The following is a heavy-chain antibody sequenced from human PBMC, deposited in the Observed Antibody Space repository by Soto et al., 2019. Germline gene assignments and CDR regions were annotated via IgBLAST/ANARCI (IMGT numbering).Heavy chain of an antibody. Sequence: SXTLSLTCTVSGGSISSGDYYWSWIRQPPGKGLEWIGYIYYSGSTYYNPSLKSRVTISVDTSKNQFSLKLSSVTAADTAVYYCARVGGINWFDPWGQGTLVTVSS. CDR1: GGSISSGDYY. D-gene: IGHD3-16*01. V-gene: IGHV4-30-4*01. CDR2: IYYSGST. J-gene: IGHJ5*02. CDR3: ARVGGINWFDP.